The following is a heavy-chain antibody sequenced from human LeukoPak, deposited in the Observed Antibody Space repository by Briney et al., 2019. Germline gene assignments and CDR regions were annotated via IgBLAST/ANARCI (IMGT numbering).Heavy chain of an antibody. CDR3: ASGGYSNGRFDY. D-gene: IGHD5-18*01. Sequence: PGGSLRLSCAASGFTFSTYGMHWVRQAPGKGLEWVAVIWNEGSNKYYADSVKGRFTISRDNSKNTLYLQMNSLRAEDTAVYYCASGGYSNGRFDYWGQGTLVTVSS. V-gene: IGHV3-33*01. CDR2: IWNEGSNK. CDR1: GFTFSTYG. J-gene: IGHJ4*02.